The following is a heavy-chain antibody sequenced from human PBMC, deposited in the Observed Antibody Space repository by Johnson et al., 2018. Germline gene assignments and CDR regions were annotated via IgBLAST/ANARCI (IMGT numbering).Heavy chain of an antibody. V-gene: IGHV3-23*04. CDR2: ISGSGGST. Sequence: VQLVESGGGLVQPGGSLRLSCAVSGFTFSSYAMTWVRHAPGKGLEWVSAISGSGGSTYYADSVKGRFTISRDNSKNTLYPQMNSLRAEDTAVYYCAKRPGGIAVAYYYYRDVWGKGTTVTVSS. D-gene: IGHD6-19*01. CDR3: AKRPGGIAVAYYYYRDV. J-gene: IGHJ6*03. CDR1: GFTFSSYA.